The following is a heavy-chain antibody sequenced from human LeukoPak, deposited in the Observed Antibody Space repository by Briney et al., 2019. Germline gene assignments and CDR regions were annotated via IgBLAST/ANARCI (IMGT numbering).Heavy chain of an antibody. J-gene: IGHJ4*02. Sequence: SETLSLTCTVSGGPISSYYWNWIRQRPGRGLEWIGYIYYSGSTNYNPSLKSRVTISVDTSKNQFSLKLSSVTAADTAVYYCARGWGYFDYWGQGTLVTVSS. CDR1: GGPISSYY. V-gene: IGHV4-59*01. CDR2: IYYSGST. CDR3: ARGWGYFDY. D-gene: IGHD3-16*01.